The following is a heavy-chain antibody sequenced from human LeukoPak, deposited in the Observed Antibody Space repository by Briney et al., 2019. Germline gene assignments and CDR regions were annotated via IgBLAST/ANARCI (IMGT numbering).Heavy chain of an antibody. CDR1: GGSFSGYY. CDR2: INHSGST. CDR3: ARADIVATSYFDY. Sequence: SGTLSLTCPVYGGSFSGYYWSWIRQPPGKGLEWIGEINHSGSTNYNPSLKSRVTISVDTSKNQFSLKLSSVTAAATAVYYCARADIVATSYFDYWGQGTLVTVSS. D-gene: IGHD5-12*01. V-gene: IGHV4-34*01. J-gene: IGHJ4*02.